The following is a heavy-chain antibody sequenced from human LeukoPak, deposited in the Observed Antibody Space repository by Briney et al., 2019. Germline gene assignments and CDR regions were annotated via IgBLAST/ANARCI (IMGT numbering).Heavy chain of an antibody. V-gene: IGHV4-39*01. CDR3: ARQGYYGSGSYTRFDY. J-gene: IGHJ4*02. CDR2: VFYSGGA. D-gene: IGHD3-10*01. CDR1: GGSISSRNYY. Sequence: SETLSLTCTVSGGSISSRNYYWGWIRQPPGKGLEWIGNVFYSGGAYYNLSLKSRIAISVDTSKNLFSLKLNSVTAADTAVYYCARQGYYGSGSYTRFDYWGQGTLVTVSS.